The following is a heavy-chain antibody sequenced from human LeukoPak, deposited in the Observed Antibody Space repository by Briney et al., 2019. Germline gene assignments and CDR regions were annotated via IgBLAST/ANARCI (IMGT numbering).Heavy chain of an antibody. J-gene: IGHJ4*02. Sequence: ASVKASCKTSGYTFTGYYMHWVRQAPGQGLEWMGWINPNTGGTNYAQKFQGRVTMTSDTSISTAYMELSSLRSDDTAMCYCARAPMIVVVFPPRLDFWGQGTLVTVSS. CDR3: ARAPMIVVVFPPRLDF. D-gene: IGHD3-22*01. CDR1: GYTFTGYY. V-gene: IGHV1-2*02. CDR2: INPNTGGT.